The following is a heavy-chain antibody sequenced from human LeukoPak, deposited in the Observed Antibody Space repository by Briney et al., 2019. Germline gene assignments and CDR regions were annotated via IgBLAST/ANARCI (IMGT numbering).Heavy chain of an antibody. D-gene: IGHD2-15*01. Sequence: SETLSLTCTVSGGSISSYYWSWIRQPAGKGLEWIGRIYTSGSTNYNPSLKSRVTMSVDTSKNQFSLKLGSVTAADTAVYYCARGEFVVVVAATAYYYYYYGMDVWGQGTTVTVSS. CDR2: IYTSGST. J-gene: IGHJ6*02. V-gene: IGHV4-4*07. CDR1: GGSISSYY. CDR3: ARGEFVVVVAATAYYYYYYGMDV.